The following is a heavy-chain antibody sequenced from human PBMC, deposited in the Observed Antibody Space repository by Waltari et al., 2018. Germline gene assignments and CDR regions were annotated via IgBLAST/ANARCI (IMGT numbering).Heavy chain of an antibody. J-gene: IGHJ6*03. CDR2: INHSGST. V-gene: IGHV4-34*01. CDR3: ARGSPTWIQLWRHYYYMDV. Sequence: QVQLQQWGAGLLKPSETLSLTCAVYGGSFSGYYWSWIRQPPGKGLEWIGEINHSGSTNYNPSLKSRVTISVDTSKNQFSLKLSSVTAADTAVYYCARGSPTWIQLWRHYYYMDVWGKGTTVTVSS. D-gene: IGHD5-18*01. CDR1: GGSFSGYY.